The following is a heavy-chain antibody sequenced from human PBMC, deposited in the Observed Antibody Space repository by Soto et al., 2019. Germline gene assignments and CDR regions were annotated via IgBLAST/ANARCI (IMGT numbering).Heavy chain of an antibody. CDR1: GFTFSSYA. Sequence: TGGSLRLSCAASGFTFSSYAMSWVRQAPGKGLEWVTAISGSGGSTYYADSVKGRFTISRDNSKNTLYLQMNSLRAEDTAVYYCAKVSEGYYGSGSYYPKIWGQGTLVTVSS. V-gene: IGHV3-23*01. D-gene: IGHD3-10*01. J-gene: IGHJ4*02. CDR3: AKVSEGYYGSGSYYPKI. CDR2: ISGSGGST.